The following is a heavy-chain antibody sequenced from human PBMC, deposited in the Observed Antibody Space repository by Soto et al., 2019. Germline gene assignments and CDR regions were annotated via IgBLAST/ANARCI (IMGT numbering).Heavy chain of an antibody. CDR1: GFTFSSYW. CDR3: ARLGERITMIVVVKYYFDY. J-gene: IGHJ4*02. D-gene: IGHD3-22*01. Sequence: SGGSLRLSCAASGFTFSSYWMSWVRQAPGKGLEWVANIKQDGSEKYYVDSVKGRFTISRDNAKNSLYLQMNSLRAEDTAVYYCARLGERITMIVVVKYYFDYWGQGTLVTVSS. CDR2: IKQDGSEK. V-gene: IGHV3-7*01.